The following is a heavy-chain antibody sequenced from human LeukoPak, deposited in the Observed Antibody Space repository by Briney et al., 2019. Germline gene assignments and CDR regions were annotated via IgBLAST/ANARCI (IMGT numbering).Heavy chain of an antibody. J-gene: IGHJ5*02. D-gene: IGHD2-2*01. CDR1: GGTFSSYA. CDR2: IIPIFGTA. Sequence: ASVKVSCKASGGTFSSYAISWVRQAPGQGLEWMGRIIPIFGTANYAQKFQGRVTITTDESTSTAYMELSSLRSEDTAVYYCAREDYWSSTSCSNWFDPWGQGTLFTVSS. CDR3: AREDYWSSTSCSNWFDP. V-gene: IGHV1-69*05.